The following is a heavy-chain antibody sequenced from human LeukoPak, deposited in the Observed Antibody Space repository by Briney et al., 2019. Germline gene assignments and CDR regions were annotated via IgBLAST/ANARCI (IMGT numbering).Heavy chain of an antibody. V-gene: IGHV3-7*03. CDR3: ASDYYMDV. Sequence: GGSLRLSCAASGFSFIDYWMTWVRQAPGKGLEWVGNIKQDGSETYYVDSVKGRFTISRDNAKNSVYLQMNSLRAEDTAVYYCASDYYMDVWGKGTTVTISS. CDR2: IKQDGSET. CDR1: GFSFIDYW. J-gene: IGHJ6*03.